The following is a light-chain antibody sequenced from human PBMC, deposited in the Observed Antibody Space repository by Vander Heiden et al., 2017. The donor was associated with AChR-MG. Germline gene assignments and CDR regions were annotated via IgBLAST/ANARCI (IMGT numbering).Light chain of an antibody. CDR1: SSDVGSYNL. J-gene: IGLJ2*01. CDR3: CSYAGSSTYVV. V-gene: IGLV2-23*02. CDR2: EVR. Sequence: QTALAQPATVSGSPAPWITTSCTATSSDVGSYNLVSWYQQHPGKAPILMIYEVRTRPSGVSNRFSGSMSGNTASLTISGVQAEDEADYYCCSYAGSSTYVVFGGGTKLTVL.